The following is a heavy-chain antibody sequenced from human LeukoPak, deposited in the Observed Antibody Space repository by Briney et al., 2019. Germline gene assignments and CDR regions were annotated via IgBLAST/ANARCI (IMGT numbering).Heavy chain of an antibody. CDR2: INPSGGST. D-gene: IGHD4-23*01. CDR3: ARDNSVEDTAWWFDP. V-gene: IGHV1-46*01. J-gene: IGHJ5*02. Sequence: ASVKVSCKASGYSFTSYYMHWVRQAPGQGLEWMGIINPSGGSTSYAQKFQGRVTMTRDMSTSTDYMELSSLRSEDTAVYYCARDNSVEDTAWWFDPWGQGTLVTVSS. CDR1: GYSFTSYY.